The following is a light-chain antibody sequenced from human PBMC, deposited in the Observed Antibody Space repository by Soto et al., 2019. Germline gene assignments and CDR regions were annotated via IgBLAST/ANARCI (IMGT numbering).Light chain of an antibody. V-gene: IGLV2-23*01. CDR1: SSDVGSYNL. CDR3: ASWDDSLNGHV. CDR2: EGN. J-gene: IGLJ1*01. Sequence: QSALTQPASVSGSPGQSITISCTGTSSDVGSYNLVSWYQQHPGKAPKLMIYEGNKRPSGVSNRFSASKSGNTASLTISGLQAEDEADYYCASWDDSLNGHVFGTGTKVTVL.